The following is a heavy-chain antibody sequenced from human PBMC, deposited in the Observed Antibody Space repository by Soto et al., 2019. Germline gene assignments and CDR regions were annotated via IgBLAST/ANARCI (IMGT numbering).Heavy chain of an antibody. CDR3: ARVFYDFWTHYYYYGMDV. Sequence: PGGSLRLSCAASGFTFSSYWMHWVRQAPGKGLVWVSRINSDGSSTSYADSVKGRFTISRDNAKNTLYLQMNSLRAEDTAVYYCARVFYDFWTHYYYYGMDVWGQGTTVTVSS. CDR1: GFTFSSYW. J-gene: IGHJ6*02. D-gene: IGHD3-3*01. CDR2: INSDGSST. V-gene: IGHV3-74*01.